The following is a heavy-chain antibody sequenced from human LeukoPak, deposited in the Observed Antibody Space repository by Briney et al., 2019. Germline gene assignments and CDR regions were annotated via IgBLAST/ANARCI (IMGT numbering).Heavy chain of an antibody. CDR2: IIPIFGTA. D-gene: IGHD5-18*01. J-gene: IGHJ4*02. Sequence: ASVKVSCKASGGTFSSYAISWVRQAPGQGLEWMGGIIPIFGTANYAQKFQGRVTITADESTSTAYMELSSLRSEDTAVYYCARAPPVGYSYGPRWDYWGQGTLVTVSS. CDR1: GGTFSSYA. V-gene: IGHV1-69*13. CDR3: ARAPPVGYSYGPRWDY.